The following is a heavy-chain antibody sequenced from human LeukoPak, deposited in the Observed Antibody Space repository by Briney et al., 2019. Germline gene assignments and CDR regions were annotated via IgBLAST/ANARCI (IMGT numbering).Heavy chain of an antibody. J-gene: IGHJ5*02. V-gene: IGHV4-61*05. D-gene: IGHD2-2*01. CDR3: ARYPGVPWFDP. CDR1: DASISSSSYY. CDR2: IDYSGST. Sequence: SETLSLTCTVPDASISSSSYYWSWIRQPPGKGLERIGYIDYSGSTTYNPSLKSRASISVNPSTNQFSLKLGSVSTADTSMTYCARYPGVPWFDPLGQGTLVTVSS.